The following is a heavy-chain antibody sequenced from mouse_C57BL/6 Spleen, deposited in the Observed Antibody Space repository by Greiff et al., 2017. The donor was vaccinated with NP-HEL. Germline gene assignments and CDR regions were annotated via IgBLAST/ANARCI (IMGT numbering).Heavy chain of an antibody. V-gene: IGHV5-17*01. CDR2: ISSGSSTI. Sequence: EVQRVESGGGLVKPGGSLKLSCAASGFTFSDYGMHWVRQAPEKGLEWVAYISSGSSTIYYADTVKGRFTISRDNAKNTLFLQMTSLRYEDTAMYYCARPQPYDYAWFAYWGQGTLVTVSA. J-gene: IGHJ3*01. CDR1: GFTFSDYG. CDR3: ARPQPYDYAWFAY. D-gene: IGHD2-4*01.